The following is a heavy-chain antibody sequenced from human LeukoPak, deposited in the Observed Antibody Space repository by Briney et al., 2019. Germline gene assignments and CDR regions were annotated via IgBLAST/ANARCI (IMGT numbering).Heavy chain of an antibody. CDR2: IYSGGST. J-gene: IGHJ4*02. V-gene: IGHV3-53*01. CDR3: ASNRYYYDSSGPLDY. D-gene: IGHD3-22*01. Sequence: GGSLRLSCAASGFTFSSYWMSWVRQAPGKGLEWVSVIYSGGSTYYADSVKGRFTISRDNSKNTLYLQMNSLRAEDTAVYYCASNRYYYDSSGPLDYWGQGTLVTVSS. CDR1: GFTFSSYW.